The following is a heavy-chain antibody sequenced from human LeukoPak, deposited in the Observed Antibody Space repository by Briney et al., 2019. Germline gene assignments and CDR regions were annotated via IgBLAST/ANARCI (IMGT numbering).Heavy chain of an antibody. Sequence: GESLKISCKGSGYSFPNYWIGWVRQMPGKGLEWMGVIYPGDSHTRYSPSFQDQVTISVDKSISTAYLQWSSLKASDTAMYYCARGPYAYTSSATLGSYNWFDPWGQGSLVTVSS. CDR3: ARGPYAYTSSATLGSYNWFDP. V-gene: IGHV5-51*01. CDR1: GYSFPNYW. J-gene: IGHJ5*02. D-gene: IGHD2-2*02. CDR2: IYPGDSHT.